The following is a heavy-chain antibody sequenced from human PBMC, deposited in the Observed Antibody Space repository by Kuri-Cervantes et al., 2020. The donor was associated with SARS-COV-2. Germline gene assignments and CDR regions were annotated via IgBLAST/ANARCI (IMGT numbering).Heavy chain of an antibody. CDR1: GFTFSSYS. CDR3: ARSSGWYFDY. Sequence: GESLKISCAASGFTFSSYSMNWVRQAPGKGLEWVSSISSSSSYIYYADSVKGRFTISRDNAKNSLYLQMNSLRAEDTAVYYCARSSGWYFDYWGQGTLVTVSS. J-gene: IGHJ4*02. CDR2: ISSSSSYI. V-gene: IGHV3-21*01. D-gene: IGHD6-19*01.